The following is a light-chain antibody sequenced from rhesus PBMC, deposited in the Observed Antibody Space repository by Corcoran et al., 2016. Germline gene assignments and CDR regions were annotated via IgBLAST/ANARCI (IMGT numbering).Light chain of an antibody. CDR3: QQYTNWPLT. CDR1: QRVSSH. CDR2: GAS. V-gene: IGKV3-42*03. J-gene: IGKJ4*01. Sequence: EIVMTQSPATLSLSPGERATLSCRASQRVSSHFACYKPSPGPAPSLHIPGASSRATGIPDRVSGSGSGTDLTLTSSSLEPEDCAVYYCQQYTNWPLTVGGGTKVEIK.